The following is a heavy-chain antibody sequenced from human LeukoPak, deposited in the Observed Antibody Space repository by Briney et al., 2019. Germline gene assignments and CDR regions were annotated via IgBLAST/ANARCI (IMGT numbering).Heavy chain of an antibody. CDR3: AKGRSGYCSGGSCYPSVD. V-gene: IGHV3-30-3*01. CDR1: GFTFSSYA. D-gene: IGHD2-15*01. CDR2: ISYDGSNK. J-gene: IGHJ4*02. Sequence: GRSLRLSCAASGFTFSSYAMHWVRQAPGKGLEWVAVISYDGSNKYYADSVKGRFTISRDNSKNTLYLQMNSLRAEDTAVYYCAKGRSGYCSGGSCYPSVDWGQGTLVTVSS.